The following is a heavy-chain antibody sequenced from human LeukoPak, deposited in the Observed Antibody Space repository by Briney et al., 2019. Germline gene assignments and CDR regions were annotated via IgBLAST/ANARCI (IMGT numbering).Heavy chain of an antibody. J-gene: IGHJ4*02. V-gene: IGHV1-46*01. D-gene: IGHD1-26*01. CDR2: INPSGGST. CDR1: GYTLTSYY. Sequence: GASVKVSCKASGYTLTSYYMHWVRQAPGQGLEWMGIINPSGGSTSYAQKFQGRVTMTRDTSTSTVYMELSSLRSEDTAVYYCARPLGATFYFDYWGQGTLVTVSS. CDR3: ARPLGATFYFDY.